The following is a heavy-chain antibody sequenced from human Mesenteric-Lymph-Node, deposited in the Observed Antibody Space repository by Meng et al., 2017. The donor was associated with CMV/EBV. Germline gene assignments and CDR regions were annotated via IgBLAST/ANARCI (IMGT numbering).Heavy chain of an antibody. J-gene: IGHJ6*02. CDR1: GFTFSSSW. Sequence: GESLKISCAASGFTFSSSWMHWVCQAPEKGLEWVADIKCDGSEKYYVDSVKGRLTISRDNAKNSLYLQVNSLRAEDTAVYYCARTPDYGDYVNYYYGMDVWGQGTTVTVSS. D-gene: IGHD4-17*01. CDR2: IKCDGSEK. V-gene: IGHV3-52*01. CDR3: ARTPDYGDYVNYYYGMDV.